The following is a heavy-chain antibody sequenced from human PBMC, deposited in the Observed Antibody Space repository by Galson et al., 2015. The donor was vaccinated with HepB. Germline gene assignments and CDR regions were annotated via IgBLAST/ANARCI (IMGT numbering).Heavy chain of an antibody. CDR2: INAGNGNT. J-gene: IGHJ5*02. CDR3: ARDPQYYYGSGSRDKVEFNWFDP. Sequence: SVKVSCKASGYTFTSYAMHWVRQAPGQRLEWMGWINAGNGNTKYSQKFQGRVTITRDTSASTAYMELSSLRSEDTAVYYCARDPQYYYGSGSRDKVEFNWFDPWGQGTLVTVSS. D-gene: IGHD3-10*01. V-gene: IGHV1-3*01. CDR1: GYTFTSYA.